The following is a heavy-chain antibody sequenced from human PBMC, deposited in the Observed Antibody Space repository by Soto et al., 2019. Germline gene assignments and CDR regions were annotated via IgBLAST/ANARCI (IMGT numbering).Heavy chain of an antibody. D-gene: IGHD3-10*01. Sequence: SETLSLTCAGSSGSISSSYYWGWIRQPPGKGLEWIGSIYYSGSTYYNPSLKSRVTISVDTSKNQFSLKLSSVTAADTAVYYCARPRYGSRSIKDTLLDYWGQGTLVTVSS. CDR3: ARPRYGSRSIKDTLLDY. CDR1: SGSISSSYY. CDR2: IYYSGST. V-gene: IGHV4-39*01. J-gene: IGHJ4*02.